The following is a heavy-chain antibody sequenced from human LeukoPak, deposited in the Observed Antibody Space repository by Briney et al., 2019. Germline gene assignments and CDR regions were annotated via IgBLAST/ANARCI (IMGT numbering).Heavy chain of an antibody. D-gene: IGHD2-15*01. Sequence: ASVKVSCRASGYTFTGYYMHWVRQAPGQGLEWMGIINPSGGTTSYAQKFHGRVTMTRDTSTSTVYMELSSLRSEDTAVYYCASGDSSFDYWGQGTLVTVSS. CDR2: INPSGGTT. CDR3: ASGDSSFDY. V-gene: IGHV1-46*01. J-gene: IGHJ4*02. CDR1: GYTFTGYY.